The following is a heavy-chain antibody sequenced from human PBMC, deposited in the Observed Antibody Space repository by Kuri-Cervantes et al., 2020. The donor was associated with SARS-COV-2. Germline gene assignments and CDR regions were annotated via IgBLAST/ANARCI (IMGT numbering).Heavy chain of an antibody. CDR2: LYNSGNT. V-gene: IGHV4-59*01. CDR1: GASINRYY. Sequence: SETLSLTCTVSGASINRYYWSWLRQPLGKPLEWIGYLYNSGNTNYNPSFKSRVTISKDASNNRYSLRLSSVTAADTAVYYCARGIVVVPAAIRGELYNWFDPWGQGTLVTVSS. J-gene: IGHJ5*02. CDR3: ARGIVVVPAAIRGELYNWFDP. D-gene: IGHD2-2*02.